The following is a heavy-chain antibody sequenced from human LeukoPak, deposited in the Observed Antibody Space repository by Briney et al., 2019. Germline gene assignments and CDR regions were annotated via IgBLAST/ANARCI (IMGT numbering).Heavy chain of an antibody. Sequence: ASVKVSCKASGYTFTGYYMHWVRQAPGQGLEWMGWINPNSGGTNYAQKFQGRVTMTRDTSISTAYMELSRLRSDDTAVYYCARARYSSGWYYFDYWGQGTLVTVSS. CDR3: ARARYSSGWYYFDY. J-gene: IGHJ4*02. V-gene: IGHV1-2*02. D-gene: IGHD6-19*01. CDR2: INPNSGGT. CDR1: GYTFTGYY.